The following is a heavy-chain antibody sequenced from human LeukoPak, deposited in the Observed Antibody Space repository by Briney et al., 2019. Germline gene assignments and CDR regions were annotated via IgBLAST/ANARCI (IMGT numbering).Heavy chain of an antibody. CDR1: GGSFSGYY. Sequence: SETLSLTCAVYGGSFSGYYWSWIRQPPGKGLEWIGEINHSGSTNYNPSLKSRVTISVDTSKNQFSLKLSSVTAADTAVYYCARRAGYYGSGSYHPFDYWGQGTLVTVSS. CDR3: ARRAGYYGSGSYHPFDY. V-gene: IGHV4-34*01. J-gene: IGHJ4*02. CDR2: INHSGST. D-gene: IGHD3-10*01.